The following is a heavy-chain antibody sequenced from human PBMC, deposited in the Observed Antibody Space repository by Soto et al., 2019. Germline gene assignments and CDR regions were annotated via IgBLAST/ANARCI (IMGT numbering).Heavy chain of an antibody. V-gene: IGHV3-48*02. J-gene: IGHJ4*02. CDR1: GFTFSSYS. D-gene: IGHD3-3*01. CDR2: ISSSSSTI. Sequence: GGSLRLSCAASGFTFSSYSMNWVRQAPGKGLEWVSYISSSSSTIYYADSVKGRFTISRDNAKNSLYLQMNSLRDEDTAVYYCARGIRSLEWLLRPVDYWGQGTLVTVSS. CDR3: ARGIRSLEWLLRPVDY.